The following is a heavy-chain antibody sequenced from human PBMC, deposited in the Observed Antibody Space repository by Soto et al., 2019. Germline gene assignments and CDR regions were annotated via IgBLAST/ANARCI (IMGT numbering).Heavy chain of an antibody. CDR3: ARAGWSSSWYFDY. Sequence: SETLSLTCTVSGGSISSYYWSWIRQPPGKGLEWIGYIYYSGSTNYNPSLKSRVTISVDTSKNQFSLKLSSVTAADTAVYSCARAGWSSSWYFDYWGQGTLVTVSS. D-gene: IGHD6-13*01. J-gene: IGHJ4*02. V-gene: IGHV4-59*01. CDR2: IYYSGST. CDR1: GGSISSYY.